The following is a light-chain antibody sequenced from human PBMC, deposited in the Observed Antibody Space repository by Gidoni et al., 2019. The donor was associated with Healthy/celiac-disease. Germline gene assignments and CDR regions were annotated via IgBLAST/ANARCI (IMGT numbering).Light chain of an antibody. Sequence: IQMTQSPSSLSASVGDRVTITCRASQSISSYLNWYQQKPGKAPKLLIYAASSLQSGVPSRFSGSGSGTDFTITISSLQPEDFASYYCQQSYSTPQTFGPGTKVDIK. CDR1: QSISSY. J-gene: IGKJ3*01. CDR3: QQSYSTPQT. V-gene: IGKV1-39*01. CDR2: AAS.